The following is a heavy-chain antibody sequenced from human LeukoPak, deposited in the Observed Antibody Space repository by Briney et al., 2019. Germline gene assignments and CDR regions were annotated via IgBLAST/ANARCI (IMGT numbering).Heavy chain of an antibody. CDR2: IGTAGDA. CDR1: GFTFSSYD. D-gene: IGHD6-19*01. V-gene: IGHV3-13*04. CDR3: ASASGRSIAVTGMDV. Sequence: PGGSLRLSCAASGFTFSSYDMHWVRQATGKGLEWVSAIGTAGDAYYPGSVKGRFTISRENAKNSLYLQMNSLRAGDTAVYYCASASGRSIAVTGMDVWGQGTTVTVSS. J-gene: IGHJ6*02.